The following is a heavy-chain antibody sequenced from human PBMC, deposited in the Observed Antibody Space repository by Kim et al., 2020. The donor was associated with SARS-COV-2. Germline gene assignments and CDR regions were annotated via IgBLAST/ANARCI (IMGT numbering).Heavy chain of an antibody. D-gene: IGHD6-19*01. CDR2: INHSGST. V-gene: IGHV4-34*01. CDR3: ARGTRQWLVRGPYYYYMDV. J-gene: IGHJ6*03. CDR1: GGSFSGYY. Sequence: SETLSLTCAVYGGSFSGYYWSWIRQPPGKGLEWIGEINHSGSTNYNPSLKSRVTTSVDTSKNQFSLKLSSVTAADTAVYYCARGTRQWLVRGPYYYYMDVWGEGTTVTVSS.